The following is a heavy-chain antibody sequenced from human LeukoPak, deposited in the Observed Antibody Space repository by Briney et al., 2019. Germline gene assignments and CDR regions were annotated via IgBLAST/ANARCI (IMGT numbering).Heavy chain of an antibody. D-gene: IGHD3-22*01. CDR3: ARDPDSSGSGNY. J-gene: IGHJ4*02. V-gene: IGHV3-30*02. CDR2: IRYDGSNK. CDR1: GFTFSSYG. Sequence: PGGSLRLSCAASGFTFSSYGMHWVRQAPGKGLEWVAFIRYDGSNKYYADSVKGRFTISRDNSKSTLYLQMNSLRAEDTAVYYCARDPDSSGSGNYWGQGTLVTVSS.